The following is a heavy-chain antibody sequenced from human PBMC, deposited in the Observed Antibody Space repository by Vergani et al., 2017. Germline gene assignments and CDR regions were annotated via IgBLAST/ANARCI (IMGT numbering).Heavy chain of an antibody. CDR3: AKVTSMVRGVIITGAFDI. CDR2: IYSGGSST. Sequence: EVQLLESGGGLVQPGGSLRLSCAASGFTFSSYAMSWVRQAPGKGLEWVSVIYSGGSSTYYADSVKGRFTISRDNSKNTLYLQMNSLRADDTAVYYCAKVTSMVRGVIITGAFDIWGQGTMVTVSS. D-gene: IGHD3-10*01. J-gene: IGHJ3*02. CDR1: GFTFSSYA. V-gene: IGHV3-23*03.